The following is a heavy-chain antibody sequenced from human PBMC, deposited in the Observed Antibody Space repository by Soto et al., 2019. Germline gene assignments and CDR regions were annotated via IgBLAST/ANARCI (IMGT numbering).Heavy chain of an antibody. CDR1: GFTFGSYW. V-gene: IGHV3-74*01. Sequence: LRLSCEGSGFTFGSYWMHWVRQAPGKGLVWVSRMYTDGSNSYYADSVRGRFTISRDNAKSTLYLQMNSLRAEDTAVYYCVRGKTGYGNVDSWGQGTMVTVS. J-gene: IGHJ4*02. CDR3: VRGKTGYGNVDS. D-gene: IGHD5-12*01. CDR2: MYTDGSNS.